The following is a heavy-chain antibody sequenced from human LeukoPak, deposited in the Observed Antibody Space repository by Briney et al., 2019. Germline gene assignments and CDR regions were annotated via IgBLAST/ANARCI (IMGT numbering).Heavy chain of an antibody. V-gene: IGHV4-39*01. CDR1: GGSISSYY. D-gene: IGHD3-3*01. J-gene: IGHJ4*02. Sequence: SETLSLTCTVSGGSISSYYWGWIRQPPGKGLEWIGSIYYSGSTYYNPSLKSRVTISVDTSKNQFSLKLSSVTAADTAVYYCARLGDFWSGNDYWGQGTLVTVSS. CDR2: IYYSGST. CDR3: ARLGDFWSGNDY.